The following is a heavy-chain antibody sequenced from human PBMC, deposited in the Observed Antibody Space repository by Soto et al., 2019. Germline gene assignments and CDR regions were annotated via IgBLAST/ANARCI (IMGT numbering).Heavy chain of an antibody. V-gene: IGHV1-69*12. CDR1: GGTFSNYA. D-gene: IGHD6-19*01. Sequence: QVQLVQSGAEVKKPGSSVKVSCKVSGGTFSNYAIDWVRLAPGHGLEWMGGIVPIFGTTYYTQKFKGRATIIADDSTTTAYLEMSSLGSEDTAIYYWARVEAVAGLYDYHGLDVWGQGTAVTVSS. J-gene: IGHJ6*02. CDR3: ARVEAVAGLYDYHGLDV. CDR2: IVPIFGTT.